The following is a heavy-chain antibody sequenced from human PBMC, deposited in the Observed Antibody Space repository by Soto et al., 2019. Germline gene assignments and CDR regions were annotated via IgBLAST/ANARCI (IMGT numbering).Heavy chain of an antibody. CDR2: IKKDGSEK. J-gene: IGHJ4*02. Sequence: GGSLRLSCAASGFTFDDYGMSWVRQAPGKGLEWVANIKKDGSEKYYVDSVKGRFTISRDNGKNSVYLQMNSLRAEDTAVYYCATFEDLGYWGQGTLVTVSS. CDR3: ATFEDLGY. CDR1: GFTFDDYG. V-gene: IGHV3-7*03.